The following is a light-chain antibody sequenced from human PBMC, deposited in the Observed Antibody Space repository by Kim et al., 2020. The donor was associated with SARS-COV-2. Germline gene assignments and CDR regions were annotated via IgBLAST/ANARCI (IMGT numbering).Light chain of an antibody. CDR1: QSVSSN. Sequence: EIVMTQSPATLSVSPGERATLSCRASQSVSSNLAWYQQKPGQAPRLLIYGASTRATGIPARFSGSGSGTDFTLTISSLQSEDFAVYYCQEYNNWPPHMYTFGQGTKLEI. J-gene: IGKJ2*01. CDR3: QEYNNWPPHMYT. CDR2: GAS. V-gene: IGKV3-15*01.